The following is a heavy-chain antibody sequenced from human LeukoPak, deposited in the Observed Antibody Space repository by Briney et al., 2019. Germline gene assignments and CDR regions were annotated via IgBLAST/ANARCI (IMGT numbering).Heavy chain of an antibody. J-gene: IGHJ6*03. D-gene: IGHD1-1*01. CDR2: IHSSGST. CDR1: GASISNYY. Sequence: PSETLSLTCTVSGASISNYYWGWFRQPPGRGLEWIGYIHSSGSTENNPSLKSRVSISIDTSKNQFSLRLFSVTAADTAAYYCARHWGVPLSGTTCHYHYMDVWGKGTSVTVSS. V-gene: IGHV4-59*08. CDR3: ARHWGVPLSGTTCHYHYMDV.